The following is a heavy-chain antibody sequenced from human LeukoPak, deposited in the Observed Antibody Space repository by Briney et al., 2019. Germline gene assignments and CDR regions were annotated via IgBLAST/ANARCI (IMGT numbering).Heavy chain of an antibody. CDR2: ISHDGSKK. Sequence: GGSLRLSCAASGFTVSSNYMSWVRQAPGKGLEWVAVISHDGSKKRYADSVKGRFTISRDNSKNTLDLQMNSLRAEDTAFYYCARDVGIAVFDPWGQGTLVTVSS. D-gene: IGHD6-19*01. V-gene: IGHV3-30-3*01. CDR3: ARDVGIAVFDP. J-gene: IGHJ5*02. CDR1: GFTVSSNY.